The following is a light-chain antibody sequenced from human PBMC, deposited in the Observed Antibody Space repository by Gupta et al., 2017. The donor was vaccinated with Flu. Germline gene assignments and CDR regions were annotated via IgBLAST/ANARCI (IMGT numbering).Light chain of an antibody. Sequence: SYVLTQPPSVSVAPGQTATITCGGNNIGSKGVHWYQQKPGQAPVLVVYDDSDRPSGIPERFSGSNSGNTATLTISRVEAGDEADYYGQVWDSGSDHHVRFGGGTKLTVL. J-gene: IGLJ2*01. CDR2: DDS. CDR3: QVWDSGSDHHVR. CDR1: NIGSKG. V-gene: IGLV3-21*02.